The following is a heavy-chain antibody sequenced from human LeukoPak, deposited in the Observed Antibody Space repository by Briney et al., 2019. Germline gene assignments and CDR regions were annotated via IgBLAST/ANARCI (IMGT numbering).Heavy chain of an antibody. J-gene: IGHJ4*02. CDR1: GFTFSDYN. V-gene: IGHV3-11*05. D-gene: IGHD5-24*01. CDR2: ISSSSSYT. Sequence: GGSLRLSCAASGFTFSDYNMNWIRQAPGKGLEWVSYISSSSSYTNYADSVKGRFTISRDNAKKSLYLQMNSLRAEDTAVYYCARGGEMATIGNFDYWGQGTLVTVSS. CDR3: ARGGEMATIGNFDY.